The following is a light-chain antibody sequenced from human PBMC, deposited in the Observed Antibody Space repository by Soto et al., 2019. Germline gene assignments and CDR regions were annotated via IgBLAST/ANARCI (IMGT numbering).Light chain of an antibody. CDR3: QHYGDPPHT. J-gene: IGKJ2*01. V-gene: IGKV1-33*01. CDR2: DAS. Sequence: DIQMTQSPSSLSVSVGDRVTITCQASQDITNHLNWYQQTPGKAPRLLIYDASNLQTGVPSRFSGSGFGTDFTLTINSLQPEDIATYHCQHYGDPPHTFGQGTKLDIK. CDR1: QDITNH.